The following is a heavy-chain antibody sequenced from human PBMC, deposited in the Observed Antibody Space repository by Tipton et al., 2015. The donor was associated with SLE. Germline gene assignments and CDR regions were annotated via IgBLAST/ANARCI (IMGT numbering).Heavy chain of an antibody. J-gene: IGHJ3*02. CDR2: IYHSGST. CDR1: GYSISSGYY. Sequence: TLSLTCTVSGYSISSGYYWGWIRQPPGKGLEWIGSIYHSGSTYYNPSLKSRVTISADTSKNQLSLRLTSVTAADTAVYYCARGWAFDIWGQGTMVIVSS. CDR3: ARGWAFDI. V-gene: IGHV4-38-2*02.